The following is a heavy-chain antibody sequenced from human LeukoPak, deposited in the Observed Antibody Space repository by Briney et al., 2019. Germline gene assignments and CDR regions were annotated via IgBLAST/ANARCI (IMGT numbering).Heavy chain of an antibody. CDR1: GFTVSSNY. D-gene: IGHD4-17*01. V-gene: IGHV3-53*01. CDR3: ARETRTVTAHYYYFDY. J-gene: IGHJ4*02. CDR2: IYSGGST. Sequence: GGSLRLSCAASGFTVSSNYMSWVRQAPGKGLEWVSVIYSGGSTYYADSVKGRFTISRDNSKNTLYLQMSSLRAEDTAVYYCARETRTVTAHYYYFDYWGQGTLVTVSS.